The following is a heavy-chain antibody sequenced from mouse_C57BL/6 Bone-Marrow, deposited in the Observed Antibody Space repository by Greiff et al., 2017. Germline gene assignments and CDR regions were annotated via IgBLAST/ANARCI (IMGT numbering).Heavy chain of an antibody. V-gene: IGHV1-59*01. CDR2: IDPSDSYT. Sequence: QVQLQQPGAELVRPGTSVKLSCKASGYTFTSYWMNWVKQRPGQGLEWIGVIDPSDSYTNYNQKFKGKATLTVDTSSSTAYMQLSSLTSEDSAVYYCASRDYFDYWGQGTTLTVSS. CDR1: GYTFTSYW. CDR3: ASRDYFDY. D-gene: IGHD3-1*01. J-gene: IGHJ2*01.